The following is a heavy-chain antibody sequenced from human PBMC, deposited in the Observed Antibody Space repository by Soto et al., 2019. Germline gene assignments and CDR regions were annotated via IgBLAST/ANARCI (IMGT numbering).Heavy chain of an antibody. CDR1: RFTFSSSA. Sequence: PGWCLRLCCAASRFTFSSSAMSWVCQAQGKGLEWVSAISGSGGSTYYADSVKGRFTISRDNSKNTLYLQMNSLRAEDTAVYYCAKDDTRGYSGYDYGGPDAFDIWGQGTMVTVSS. D-gene: IGHD5-12*01. V-gene: IGHV3-23*01. CDR2: ISGSGGST. J-gene: IGHJ3*02. CDR3: AKDDTRGYSGYDYGGPDAFDI.